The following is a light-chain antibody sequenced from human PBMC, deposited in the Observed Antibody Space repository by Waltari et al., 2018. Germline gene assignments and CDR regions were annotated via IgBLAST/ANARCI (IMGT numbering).Light chain of an antibody. V-gene: IGKV1-39*01. CDR1: QNINKN. CDR2: AAS. Sequence: DIQMTQSPSSLVASVGDRVTITCRASQNINKNLNWYQQKPGKAPKVLIYAASTLKSGVPSRFSGSGSGTDFTLTISSLQPEDFAVYYCQQSFTAPMYTFGQGTKLEV. CDR3: QQSFTAPMYT. J-gene: IGKJ2*01.